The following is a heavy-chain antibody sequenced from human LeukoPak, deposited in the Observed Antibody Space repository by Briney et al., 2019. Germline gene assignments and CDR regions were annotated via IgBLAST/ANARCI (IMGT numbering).Heavy chain of an antibody. CDR3: ARDKSRTYGSADAFDI. D-gene: IGHD3-10*01. Sequence: SETLSLTCTVSGGSLSSYYWNWIRQPAGKGLEWIGRIYTSGSTNYNPSLKSRVNISVDTSKNEFSLKLSSVTAADTAVYYCARDKSRTYGSADAFDIWGQGTMVTVSS. CDR1: GGSLSSYY. J-gene: IGHJ3*02. V-gene: IGHV4-4*07. CDR2: IYTSGST.